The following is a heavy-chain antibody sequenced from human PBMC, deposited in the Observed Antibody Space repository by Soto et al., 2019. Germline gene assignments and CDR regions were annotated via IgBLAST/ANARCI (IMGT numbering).Heavy chain of an antibody. Sequence: GGSLRLSCAASGFTFSNYGMHWVRQAPGKGLEWVAVISYDGSNKYYADSVKGRFTISRDNSKNTLYLQMNSLRAEDTAVYYCSKDVGRDGYNYRDYWGQGTLVTVSS. CDR2: ISYDGSNK. J-gene: IGHJ4*02. CDR1: GFTFSNYG. V-gene: IGHV3-30*18. D-gene: IGHD5-12*01. CDR3: SKDVGRDGYNYRDY.